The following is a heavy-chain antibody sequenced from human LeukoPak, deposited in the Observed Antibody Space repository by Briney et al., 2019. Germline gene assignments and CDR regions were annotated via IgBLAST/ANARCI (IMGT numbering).Heavy chain of an antibody. CDR3: ARDEAAAWVMDV. Sequence: SVKVSCKASGGTFSSYAMSWVRQAPGPGLEWMGEIIPILGTANYAQKFQGRGTITMDQSTSRAYIELSSLRSEDTAVYYCARDEAAAWVMDVWGKGTTVTVSS. CDR1: GGTFSSYA. V-gene: IGHV1-69*05. D-gene: IGHD6-13*01. CDR2: IIPILGTA. J-gene: IGHJ6*04.